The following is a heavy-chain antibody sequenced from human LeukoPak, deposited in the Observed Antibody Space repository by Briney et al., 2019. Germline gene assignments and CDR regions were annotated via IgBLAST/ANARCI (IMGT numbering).Heavy chain of an antibody. J-gene: IGHJ3*01. CDR3: ARDNYDSSGYYEHALDL. CDR1: GGSISSGDYY. V-gene: IGHV4-30-4*01. Sequence: SETLSLTCTVFGGSISSGDYYWTWIRQPPGKGLEWIAYIYYTGSTYYNPSLKSRVTISVDTSKNQFSLKMTSLTAADTAVYYCARDNYDSSGYYEHALDLWGQGTMVTVSS. CDR2: IYYTGST. D-gene: IGHD3-22*01.